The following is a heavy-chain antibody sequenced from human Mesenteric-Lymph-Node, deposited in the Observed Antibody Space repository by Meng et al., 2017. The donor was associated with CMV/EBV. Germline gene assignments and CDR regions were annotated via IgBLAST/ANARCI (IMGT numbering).Heavy chain of an antibody. CDR1: GFTFSTYW. CDR3: ARRPADRGGWEPIDS. D-gene: IGHD1-26*01. J-gene: IGHJ4*02. V-gene: IGHV3-74*01. CDR2: INSDGSTT. Sequence: GESLKISCAASGFTFSTYWMHWVRQAPGKGLVWVSHINSDGSTTTYADSVKGRFTISRDNAKNTLNLQMNSLRAEDTAVYHCARRPADRGGWEPIDSWGQGTLVTVSS.